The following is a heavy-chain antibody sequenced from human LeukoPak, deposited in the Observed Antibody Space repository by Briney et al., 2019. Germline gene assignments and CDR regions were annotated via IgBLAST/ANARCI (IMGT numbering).Heavy chain of an antibody. V-gene: IGHV1-2*02. D-gene: IGHD4-17*01. Sequence: ASVEVSCKASGYTFTGYYMHWVRQAPGQGLEWMGWINPNSGGTNYAQKFQGRVTMTRDTSISTAYMELSRLRSDDTAVYYCARDTVTTRNWFDPWGQGTLVTVSS. CDR3: ARDTVTTRNWFDP. J-gene: IGHJ5*02. CDR2: INPNSGGT. CDR1: GYTFTGYY.